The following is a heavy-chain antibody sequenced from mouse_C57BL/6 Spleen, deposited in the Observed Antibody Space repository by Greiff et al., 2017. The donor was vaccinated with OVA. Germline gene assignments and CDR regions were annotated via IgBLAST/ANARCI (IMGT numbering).Heavy chain of an antibody. CDR2: IYPGSGST. Sequence: VKLQQPGAELVKPGASVKMSCKASGYTFTSYWITWVKQRPGQGLEWIGDIYPGSGSTNYNEKFKSKATLTVDTSSSTAYMQLSSLTSEDSAVYYCARPYGSSSWYFDVWGTGTTVTVSS. CDR1: GYTFTSYW. V-gene: IGHV1-55*01. D-gene: IGHD1-1*01. J-gene: IGHJ1*03. CDR3: ARPYGSSSWYFDV.